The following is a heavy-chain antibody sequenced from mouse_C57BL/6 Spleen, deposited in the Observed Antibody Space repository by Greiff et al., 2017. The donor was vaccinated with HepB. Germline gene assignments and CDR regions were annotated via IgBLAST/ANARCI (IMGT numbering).Heavy chain of an antibody. CDR3: ARKALYDGYDEFAD. CDR1: GYTFTSYW. J-gene: IGHJ3*01. CDR2: IDPSDSYT. Sequence: QVQLQQPGAELVKPGASVKLSCKASGYTFTSYWMQWVKQRPGQGLEWIGEIDPSDSYTNYNQKFRGKATLTVDTSSSTAYMQLSSLTSEDSAVYYCARKALYDGYDEFADWGQGTLVTVSA. V-gene: IGHV1-50*01. D-gene: IGHD2-3*01.